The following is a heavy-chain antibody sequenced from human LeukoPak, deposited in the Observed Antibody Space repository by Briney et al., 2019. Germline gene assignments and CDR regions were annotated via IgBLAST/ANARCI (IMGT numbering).Heavy chain of an antibody. D-gene: IGHD3-22*01. CDR2: ISWNSGSI. CDR3: ARVSAYYYDSSPLDY. V-gene: IGHV3-9*01. J-gene: IGHJ4*02. CDR1: GFTFDDYA. Sequence: GGSLRLSCAASGFTFDDYAMHWVRQAPGKGLEWVSGISWNSGSIGYADSVKGRFTISRDNAKNSLYLQMNSLRAEDTAVYYCARVSAYYYDSSPLDYWGQGTLATVSS.